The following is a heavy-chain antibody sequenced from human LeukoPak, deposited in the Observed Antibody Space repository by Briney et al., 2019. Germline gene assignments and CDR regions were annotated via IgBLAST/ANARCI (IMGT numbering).Heavy chain of an antibody. J-gene: IGHJ5*02. CDR1: GYTFTGYY. CDR3: ATAGDYGERWFDP. Sequence: ASVKVSCKASGYTFTGYYMHWVRQAPGQGREGMGWVNPNSGGTNYAQKFQGRGTMTRDTAISTAYMELSRLRSDDTAVYYCATAGDYGERWFDPWGQGTLVTVSS. CDR2: VNPNSGGT. D-gene: IGHD4-17*01. V-gene: IGHV1-2*02.